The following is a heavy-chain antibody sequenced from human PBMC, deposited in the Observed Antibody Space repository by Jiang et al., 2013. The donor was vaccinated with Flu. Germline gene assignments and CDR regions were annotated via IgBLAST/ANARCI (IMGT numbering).Heavy chain of an antibody. Sequence: SGAEVKKPGASVKVSCKASGYTFTSHALSWVRQAPGQGLEWMGWINPNSGGTNYAQKFQGRVTMTRDTSISTAYMELSRLRSDDTAVYYCARLRGGQDDWYFDLWGRGTLVTVSS. CDR1: GYTFTSHA. J-gene: IGHJ2*01. V-gene: IGHV1-2*02. CDR2: INPNSGGT. CDR3: ARLRGGQDDWYFDL. D-gene: IGHD3-16*01.